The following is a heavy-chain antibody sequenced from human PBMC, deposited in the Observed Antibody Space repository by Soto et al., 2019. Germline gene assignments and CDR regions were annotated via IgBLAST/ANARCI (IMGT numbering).Heavy chain of an antibody. CDR2: ISGSGGST. CDR1: GFTFSSYA. D-gene: IGHD6-13*01. CDR3: AKIPHSSSWYLDAFDI. Sequence: EVQLLESGGGLVQPGGFLRLSCAASGFTFSSYAMSWVRQAPGKGLEWVSAISGSGGSTYYADSVKGRFTISRDNSKNTLYLQMNRLRAADTAVYYCAKIPHSSSWYLDAFDIWGQGTMVTVSS. V-gene: IGHV3-23*01. J-gene: IGHJ3*02.